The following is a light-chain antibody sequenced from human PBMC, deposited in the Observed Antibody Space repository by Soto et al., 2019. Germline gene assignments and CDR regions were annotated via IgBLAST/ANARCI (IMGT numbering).Light chain of an antibody. J-gene: IGLJ1*01. V-gene: IGLV2-14*02. CDR1: SSDVGRYNL. CDR3: SSYTSSSPCV. CDR2: EVS. Sequence: QSVLAQPASVSGSPGQSITISCTGTSSDVGRYNLVSWYQQYPGKAPKLMIYEVSKRPSGVSNRFSGSKSGNTASLTISGLQAEDEADYYCSSYTSSSPCVFGTGTKVTVL.